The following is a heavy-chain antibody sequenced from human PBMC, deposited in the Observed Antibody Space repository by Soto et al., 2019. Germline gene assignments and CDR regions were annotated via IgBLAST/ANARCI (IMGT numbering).Heavy chain of an antibody. CDR1: GYTFSDSG. CDR3: ATVRAAAFVAADF. J-gene: IGHJ4*02. V-gene: IGHV1-18*01. Sequence: QVQLVQSGPEVKKPGASVKVSCKSSGYTFSDSGISWVRQAPGQGLEWMGWISAYNGDTSYAQKLQGRVTMTTDTSRSTATMELRSLRSNAPAVYYCATVRAAAFVAADFWGQGTLVTVSS. CDR2: ISAYNGDT. D-gene: IGHD2-15*01.